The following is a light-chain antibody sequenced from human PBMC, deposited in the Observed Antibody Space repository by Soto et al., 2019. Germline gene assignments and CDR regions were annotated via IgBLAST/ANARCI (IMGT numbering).Light chain of an antibody. CDR2: DAS. CDR3: QQYKSYSWT. V-gene: IGKV1-5*01. CDR1: QTISSW. J-gene: IGKJ1*01. Sequence: DIQMTQSPSTLSASVGDRVTITCRASQTISSWLAWYQQKPGIAPNLLIYDASSLESGVPSRFSGSGSGTEFTLTISSLQPDDFATYYCQQYKSYSWTFGQGTKVDIK.